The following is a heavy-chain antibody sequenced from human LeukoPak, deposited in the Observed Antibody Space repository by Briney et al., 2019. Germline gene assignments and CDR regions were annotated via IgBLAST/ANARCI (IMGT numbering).Heavy chain of an antibody. J-gene: IGHJ5*02. Sequence: GGSLTLSCAASGFTFSNYAMSWFRQAPGKGLEWVSTFGGSGGSTYYADSVKGRFTISRNTSKSTLYLQMNSLTTEGTDLYFCTKTQGPGPFHPESWGQGTLVIVSS. CDR2: FGGSGGST. V-gene: IGHV3-23*01. CDR1: GFTFSNYA. CDR3: TKTQGPGPFHPES. D-gene: IGHD2/OR15-2a*01.